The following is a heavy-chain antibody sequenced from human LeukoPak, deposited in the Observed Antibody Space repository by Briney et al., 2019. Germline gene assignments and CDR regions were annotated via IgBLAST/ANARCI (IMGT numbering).Heavy chain of an antibody. CDR3: ATLKGAPDNWFDP. J-gene: IGHJ5*02. V-gene: IGHV4-59*01. Sequence: SETLSLTCTVSGGSISSYYWSWIRQPPGKGLEWIGYIYYSGATNYNPSLKSRVIISVDRSKNQFSLELSSVTAADTAVYYCATLKGAPDNWFDPWGQGTLVTVSS. CDR2: IYYSGAT. CDR1: GGSISSYY.